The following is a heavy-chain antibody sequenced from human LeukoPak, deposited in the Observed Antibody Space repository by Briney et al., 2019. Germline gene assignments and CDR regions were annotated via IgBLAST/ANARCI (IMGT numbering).Heavy chain of an antibody. V-gene: IGHV1-18*04. CDR3: ARVYDFWSDFYYYMDV. CDR1: GYTFTGYY. D-gene: IGHD3-3*01. Sequence: ASVKVSCKASGYTFTGYYMHWVRQAPGQGLEWMGWISAYNGNTNYAQKLQGRVTMTTDTSTSTAYMELRSLRSDDTAVYYCARVYDFWSDFYYYMDVWGKGTTVTVSS. J-gene: IGHJ6*03. CDR2: ISAYNGNT.